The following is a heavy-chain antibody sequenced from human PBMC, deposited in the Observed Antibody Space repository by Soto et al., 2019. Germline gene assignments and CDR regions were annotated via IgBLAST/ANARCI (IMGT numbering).Heavy chain of an antibody. J-gene: IGHJ4*02. CDR2: IRSKANSYAT. CDR3: TRIGRAVVAANPVYFDY. V-gene: IGHV3-73*01. CDR1: GFTFSGSA. Sequence: EVQLVESGGGLVQPGGSLKLSCAASGFTFSGSAMHWVRQASGKGLEWVGRIRSKANSYATAYAASVKGRFTISRDDSKNTAYLQMNSLKTEDTAVYYCTRIGRAVVAANPVYFDYLGQGTLVTVSS. D-gene: IGHD2-15*01.